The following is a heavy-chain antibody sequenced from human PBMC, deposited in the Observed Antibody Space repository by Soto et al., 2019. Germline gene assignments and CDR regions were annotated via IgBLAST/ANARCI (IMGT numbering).Heavy chain of an antibody. V-gene: IGHV2-5*01. D-gene: IGHD5-18*01. J-gene: IGHJ4*02. Sequence: SGPTLVNPTQTLTLTCSFSGFSLTTDGVGVGWVRQPPGQALEWLAIIYWNDDKHHSPSLKSRLTITKDASKNQVVLTMTNMDPVDTATYYCARIIDSYGRKYFDYWGQGTLVTVSS. CDR1: GFSLTTDGVG. CDR2: IYWNDDK. CDR3: ARIIDSYGRKYFDY.